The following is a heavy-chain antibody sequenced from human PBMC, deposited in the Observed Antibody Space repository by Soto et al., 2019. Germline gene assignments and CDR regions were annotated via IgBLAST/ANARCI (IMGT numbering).Heavy chain of an antibody. CDR3: ARDRAGRVTIFGVVIIESYFDY. Sequence: SSVKVSCKASGYTFTSYGISWVRQAPGQGLEWMGWISAYNGNTNYAQKLQGRVTMTTDTSTSTAYMELRSLRSDDTAVYYCARDRAGRVTIFGVVIIESYFDYWGQGTLVTVSS. CDR2: ISAYNGNT. J-gene: IGHJ4*02. D-gene: IGHD3-3*01. CDR1: GYTFTSYG. V-gene: IGHV1-18*01.